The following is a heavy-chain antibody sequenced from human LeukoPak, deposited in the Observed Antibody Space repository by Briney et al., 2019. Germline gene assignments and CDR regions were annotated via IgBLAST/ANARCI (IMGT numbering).Heavy chain of an antibody. J-gene: IGHJ3*02. Sequence: GGSLRHSCAASGFTFSDYYMSWIRQAPGKGLEWVSYISTSGSIIYHADSVKGRFTISRDNAKNSLYLQMNSLRVEDTAVYYCARAGLANAFDTWGQGTMVTVSS. CDR2: ISTSGSII. V-gene: IGHV3-11*01. CDR1: GFTFSDYY. CDR3: ARAGLANAFDT.